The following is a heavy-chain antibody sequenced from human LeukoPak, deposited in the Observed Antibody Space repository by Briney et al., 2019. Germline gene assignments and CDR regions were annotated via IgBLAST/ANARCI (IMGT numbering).Heavy chain of an antibody. Sequence: PGGSLRLSCAASGFTFSNYAMSWVRQAPGKGLEWVSAISGSGGSTYYADSVKGRFTISRDNSKNTLYLQMNSLRAEDTAVYYCAKDGHSSSWYGWYYFDYWGQGTLVTVYS. CDR1: GFTFSNYA. CDR3: AKDGHSSSWYGWYYFDY. CDR2: ISGSGGST. D-gene: IGHD6-13*01. J-gene: IGHJ4*02. V-gene: IGHV3-23*01.